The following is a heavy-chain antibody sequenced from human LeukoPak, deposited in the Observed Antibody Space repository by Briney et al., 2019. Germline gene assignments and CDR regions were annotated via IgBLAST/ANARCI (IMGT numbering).Heavy chain of an antibody. CDR1: GYTFISYG. D-gene: IGHD6-13*01. V-gene: IGHV1-18*01. CDR2: ISAYNGNT. J-gene: IGHJ4*02. Sequence: ASVKVSCKASGYTFISYGISWVRQAPGQGLEWMGWISAYNGNTNYAQKLQGRVTMTTDTSTSTAYMELRSLRSDDTAVYYCARDTSRSSSWYYVDYWGQGTLVPVSS. CDR3: ARDTSRSSSWYYVDY.